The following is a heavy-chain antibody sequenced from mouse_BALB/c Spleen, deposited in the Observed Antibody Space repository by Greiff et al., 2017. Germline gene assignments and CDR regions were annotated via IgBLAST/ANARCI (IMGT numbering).Heavy chain of an antibody. CDR3: ARHYYDYDGRDYYAMDY. Sequence: EVQGVESGGDLVKPGGSLKLSCAASGFTFSSYGMSWVRQTPDKRLEWVATISSGGSYTYYPDSVKGRFTISRDNAKNTLYLQMSSLKSEDTAMYYWARHYYDYDGRDYYAMDYWGQGTSVTVSS. CDR1: GFTFSSYG. V-gene: IGHV5-6*01. D-gene: IGHD2-4*01. J-gene: IGHJ4*01. CDR2: ISSGGSYT.